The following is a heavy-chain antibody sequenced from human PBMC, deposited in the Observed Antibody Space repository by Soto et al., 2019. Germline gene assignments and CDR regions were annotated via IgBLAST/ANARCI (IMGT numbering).Heavy chain of an antibody. Sequence: SETLSLTCAVYGGSFSGYYWSWIRQPPGKGLEWIGEINHSGSTNYNPSLKSRVTISVDTSKNQFSLKLSSVTAADTAVYYCARGKSFRSYDFWSGSKGVDYWGQGTLVTVPQ. D-gene: IGHD3-3*01. V-gene: IGHV4-34*01. CDR1: GGSFSGYY. J-gene: IGHJ4*02. CDR3: ARGKSFRSYDFWSGSKGVDY. CDR2: INHSGST.